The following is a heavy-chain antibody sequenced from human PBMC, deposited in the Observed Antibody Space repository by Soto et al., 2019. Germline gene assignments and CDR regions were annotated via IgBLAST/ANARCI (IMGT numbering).Heavy chain of an antibody. CDR3: ARGGAVVPAAIHYYYGMDV. V-gene: IGHV3-21*01. J-gene: IGHJ6*02. D-gene: IGHD2-2*01. CDR2: ISSSSSYI. CDR1: GFTFSSYS. Sequence: VQLVESGGGVVQPGRSLRLSCAASGFTFSSYSMNWVRQAPGKGLEWVSSISSSSSYIYYADSVKGRFTISRDNAKNSLYLQMNSLRAEDTAVYYCARGGAVVPAAIHYYYGMDVWGQGTTVTVSS.